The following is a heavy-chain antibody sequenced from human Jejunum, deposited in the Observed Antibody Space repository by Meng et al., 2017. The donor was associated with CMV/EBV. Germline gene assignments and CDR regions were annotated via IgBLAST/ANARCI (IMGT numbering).Heavy chain of an antibody. Sequence: VQSGAEVKEPGASATVSCKASGSTFTTYAIPWVRQAPGQGLEWMGWISAHNGNTDYAQNFEGRVTMTTDTSTSTAYMELRSLRSDDTAVFYCARVIEIKSNIGSWHQLYFDYWGQGSLVTVSS. V-gene: IGHV1-18*01. J-gene: IGHJ4*02. CDR3: ARVIEIKSNIGSWHQLYFDY. D-gene: IGHD6-13*01. CDR2: ISAHNGNT. CDR1: GSTFTTYA.